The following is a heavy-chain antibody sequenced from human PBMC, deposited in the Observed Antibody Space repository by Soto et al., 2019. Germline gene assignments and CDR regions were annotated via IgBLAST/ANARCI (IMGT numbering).Heavy chain of an antibody. J-gene: IGHJ4*02. CDR2: IYWDDDK. CDR3: ARADYGDIVFEY. D-gene: IGHD4-17*01. Sequence: QITLKESGPTLVKPTQTLTLTCTFSGFSFITTGVGVGWVRQSPGKALEWLALIYWDDDKRYSPSLKSRLTITKDTSKTQVVLSLTNMDPVDTATYYCARADYGDIVFEYWGQGTLVTVSS. CDR1: GFSFITTGVG. V-gene: IGHV2-5*02.